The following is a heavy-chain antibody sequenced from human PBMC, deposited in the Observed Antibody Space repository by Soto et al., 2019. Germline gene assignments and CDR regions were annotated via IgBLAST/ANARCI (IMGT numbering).Heavy chain of an antibody. Sequence: QVQLQESGPGLVKPSQTLSLTCTVSGGSISSGGYYWSWIRQHPGKGLEWIGYIYYSGSTYYNPSLKSRVTISVDSSKNQFSLKLSSVTAADTAVYYCARAGGWSYHLYYFDYWGQGTLVTVSS. CDR3: ARAGGWSYHLYYFDY. D-gene: IGHD1-26*01. V-gene: IGHV4-31*03. CDR2: IYYSGST. CDR1: GGSISSGGYY. J-gene: IGHJ4*02.